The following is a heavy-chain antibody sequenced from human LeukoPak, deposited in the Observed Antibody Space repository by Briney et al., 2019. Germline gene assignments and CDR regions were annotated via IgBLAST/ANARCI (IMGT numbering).Heavy chain of an antibody. V-gene: IGHV4-34*01. CDR2: INHSGST. J-gene: IGHJ6*02. CDR3: ARGRSGYSYGTNYYYYGMDV. CDR1: GGSFSGYY. Sequence: SETLSLTCAVYGGSFSGYYWSWIRQPPGKGLEWIGEINHSGSTNYNPSLKSRVTISVDTSKNQFSLKLSSVTAADTAVYYCARGRSGYSYGTNYYYYGMDVWGQGTTVTVSS. D-gene: IGHD5-18*01.